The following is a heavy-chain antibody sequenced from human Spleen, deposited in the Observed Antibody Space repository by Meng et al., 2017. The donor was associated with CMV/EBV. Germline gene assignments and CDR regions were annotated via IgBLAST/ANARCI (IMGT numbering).Heavy chain of an antibody. CDR3: ASIAVAGPSIYDY. J-gene: IGHJ4*02. CDR2: ISSSGSTI. V-gene: IGHV3-11*01. Sequence: CAASGFTFSDYYMSWIRQAPGKGLEWVSYISSSGSTIYYADSVKGRFTISRDNAKNSLYLQMNSLRAEDTAVYYCASIAVAGPSIYDYWGQGTLVTVSS. CDR1: GFTFSDYY. D-gene: IGHD6-19*01.